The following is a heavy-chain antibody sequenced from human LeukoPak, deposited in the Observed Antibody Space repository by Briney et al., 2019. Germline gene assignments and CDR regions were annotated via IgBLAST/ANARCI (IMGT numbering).Heavy chain of an antibody. J-gene: IGHJ4*02. CDR1: GVSISSSSYY. V-gene: IGHV4-39*01. CDR2: SYYSGST. Sequence: PSETLSLTCTVSGVSISSSSYYWGWIRQPPGKGPEWIGSSYYSGSTYYNPSLKRRVTISVDTSKNHFSLKLSAVTAADTAVYYCARQDYWGQGTLVTVS. CDR3: ARQDY.